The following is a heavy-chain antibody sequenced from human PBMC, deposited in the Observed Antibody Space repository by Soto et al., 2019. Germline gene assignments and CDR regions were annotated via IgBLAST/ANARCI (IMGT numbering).Heavy chain of an antibody. CDR2: ISYDGSNK. D-gene: IGHD6-19*01. CDR1: GFTFSSYA. J-gene: IGHJ4*02. Sequence: QVQLVESGGGVVQPGRSLRLSCAASGFTFSSYAMHWVRQAPGKGLEWVAVISYDGSNKYYADSVKGRFTISRDNSKNTLYLQMNSLRAEDTAVYYCARDLSSGWYGGYFDYWGQGTLVTVSS. V-gene: IGHV3-30-3*01. CDR3: ARDLSSGWYGGYFDY.